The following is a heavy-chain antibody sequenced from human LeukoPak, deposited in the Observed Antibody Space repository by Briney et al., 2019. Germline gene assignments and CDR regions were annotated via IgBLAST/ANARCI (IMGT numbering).Heavy chain of an antibody. D-gene: IGHD6-19*01. J-gene: IGHJ4*02. CDR2: IYSGGGT. CDR1: GFTVSSNY. V-gene: IGHV3-53*01. CDR3: ARSSPVSVAGTFDY. Sequence: PGGSLRLSCAASGFTVSSNYMNWVRQAPGKGLEWVSVIYSGGGTYYADSVKGRFTISRDNSKNTLYLQMNSLRAEDTAIYYCARSSPVSVAGTFDYWGQGTLVTVSS.